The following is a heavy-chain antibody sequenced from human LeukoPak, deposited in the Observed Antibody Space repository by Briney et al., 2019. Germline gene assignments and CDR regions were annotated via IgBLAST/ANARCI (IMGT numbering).Heavy chain of an antibody. Sequence: SETLSLTCAVYGGSFSGYYWSWIRQPPGKGLEWIGEINHSGSTNYNPSLKSRVTISVDTSKNQFSLKLSSVTAADTAVYYCARGGRLRYFDWLLKAFDIWGQGTMVTVSS. CDR2: INHSGST. J-gene: IGHJ3*02. CDR1: GGSFSGYY. CDR3: ARGGRLRYFDWLLKAFDI. D-gene: IGHD3-9*01. V-gene: IGHV4-34*01.